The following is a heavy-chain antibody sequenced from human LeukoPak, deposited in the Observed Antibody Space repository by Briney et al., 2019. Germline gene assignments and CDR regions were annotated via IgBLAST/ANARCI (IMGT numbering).Heavy chain of an antibody. CDR1: GYTFTSYG. CDR2: ISAYNGNT. D-gene: IGHD3-22*01. V-gene: IGHV1-18*01. Sequence: ASVKVSCKASGYTFTSYGISWVRQAPGQGLEWMGWISAYNGNTNYEQKLPGRVTMTTDTSTSTVYMELRSLRSEDTAVYYCATMTTFDPWGQGTLVTVS. CDR3: ATMTTFDP. J-gene: IGHJ5*02.